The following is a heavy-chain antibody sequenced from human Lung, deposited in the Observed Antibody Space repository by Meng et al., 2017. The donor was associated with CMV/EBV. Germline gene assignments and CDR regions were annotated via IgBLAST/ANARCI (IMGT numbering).Heavy chain of an antibody. CDR3: ASFPPPGKQWLVTDY. D-gene: IGHD6-19*01. CDR1: GGSISSSNW. V-gene: IGHV4-4*02. CDR2: IYHSGST. J-gene: IGHJ4*02. Sequence: VQLPESGPGLVKPSGTLSLTCAVSGGSISSSNWWSWVRQPPGKGLEWIGEIYHSGSTNYNPSLKSRVTISVDKSKNQFSLKLSSVTAADTAVYYCASFPPPGKQWLVTDYWGQGTLVTVSS.